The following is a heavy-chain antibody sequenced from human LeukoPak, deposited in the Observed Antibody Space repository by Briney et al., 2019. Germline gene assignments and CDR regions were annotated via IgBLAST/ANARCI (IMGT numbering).Heavy chain of an antibody. CDR1: GGSISSSSYY. CDR2: IYYSGST. V-gene: IGHV4-39*01. D-gene: IGHD2-8*01. J-gene: IGHJ4*02. CDR3: AGNFLYCTNGVCYDY. Sequence: PSETLSLTCTVSGGSISSSSYYWGWIRQPPGKGLEWIGSIYYSGSTYYNPSLKSRVTISVDTSKNQFSLKLSSVTAADTAVYYCAGNFLYCTNGVCYDYWGQGTLVTVSS.